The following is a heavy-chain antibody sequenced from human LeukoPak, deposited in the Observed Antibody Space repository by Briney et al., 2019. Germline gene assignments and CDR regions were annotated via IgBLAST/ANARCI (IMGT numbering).Heavy chain of an antibody. CDR3: ARGGPGYCSGGSCSGFDY. Sequence: ASVRVSCKASGYTFANYGITGVRQAPGQGLEWVGWISASSGITNYAQRFQGGVTLTTDTSTTTAYMELRSLTSDDTAVYYCARGGPGYCSGGSCSGFDYWGGGTPVTVSS. V-gene: IGHV1-18*01. CDR1: GYTFANYG. D-gene: IGHD2-15*01. J-gene: IGHJ4*02. CDR2: ISASSGIT.